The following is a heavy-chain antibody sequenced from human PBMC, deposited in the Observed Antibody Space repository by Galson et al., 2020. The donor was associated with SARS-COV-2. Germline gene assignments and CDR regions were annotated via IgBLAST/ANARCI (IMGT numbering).Heavy chain of an antibody. CDR1: GFTFSSYD. CDR3: ARATVYYDFWSGSSDAFDI. D-gene: IGHD3-3*01. CDR2: IGTAGDT. V-gene: IGHV3-13*01. J-gene: IGHJ3*02. Sequence: GGSLRLSCAASGFTFSSYDMHWVRQATGNGLEWVSAIGTAGDTYYPGSVKGRFTISRENAKNSLYLQMNSLRAGDTAVYYCARATVYYDFWSGSSDAFDIWGQGTMVTVSS.